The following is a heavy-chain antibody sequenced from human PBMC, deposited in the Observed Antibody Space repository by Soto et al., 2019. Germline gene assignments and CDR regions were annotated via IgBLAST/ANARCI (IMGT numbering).Heavy chain of an antibody. CDR1: GVSPSTSGVG. CDR3: AYLPCSGGSCYWFSFSGMDV. Sequence: QSTLKESGPTLVKPTQTLTLTSTFSGVSPSTSGVGVAWIRQRPGKALEWLALIYWDDDKRYRPSLESRLTITKDTSKNQVVLTMTNMDSVDTATYYCAYLPCSGGSCYWFSFSGMDVWGQGTTVPVSS. V-gene: IGHV2-5*02. J-gene: IGHJ6*02. CDR2: IYWDDDK. D-gene: IGHD2-15*01.